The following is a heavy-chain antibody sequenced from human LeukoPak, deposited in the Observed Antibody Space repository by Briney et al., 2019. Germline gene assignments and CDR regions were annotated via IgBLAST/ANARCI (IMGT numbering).Heavy chain of an antibody. V-gene: IGHV3-23*01. J-gene: IGHJ4*02. D-gene: IGHD3-10*01. CDR1: GFTFSSYA. CDR3: AKMKGITMVRGTFDY. Sequence: GGSLRLSCAASGFTFSSYAMTWVRQAPGKGLEWVSSISGSGGNTYYADSVKGRFTISRDNSKNTLYLQMSSLRAEDTAAYYCAKMKGITMVRGTFDYWGQGTLVTVSS. CDR2: ISGSGGNT.